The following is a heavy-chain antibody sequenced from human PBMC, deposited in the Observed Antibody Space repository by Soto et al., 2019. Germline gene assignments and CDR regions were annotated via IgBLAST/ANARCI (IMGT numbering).Heavy chain of an antibody. D-gene: IGHD5-12*01. CDR3: ANGDSCYDWPGYFDY. CDR1: GFTFSSYA. CDR2: ISGIGDTT. J-gene: IGHJ4*02. V-gene: IGHV3-23*01. Sequence: EVQLLESGGGLVQPGGSLRLSCAASGFTFSSYAMSWVRQAPGKGLEWVSAISGIGDTTYYANSVKGRFTISRDNSENTRYLQMNSLRAEDTAVYYCANGDSCYDWPGYFDYWGQGTLVTVSS.